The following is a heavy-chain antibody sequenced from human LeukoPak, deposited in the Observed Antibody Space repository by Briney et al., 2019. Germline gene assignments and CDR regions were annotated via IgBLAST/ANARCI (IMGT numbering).Heavy chain of an antibody. V-gene: IGHV3-21*01. J-gene: IGHJ4*02. CDR2: ISSSSIYK. CDR3: ASVNRDNYGSLFDY. Sequence: GGSLRLSCAASGFTFNSCSMNWVRQAPGKGLEWVSSISSSSIYKYYADSVKGRFTISRDNAKNPLYLQMNSLRAEDTAVYYCASVNRDNYGSLFDYWGQGTLVTVSS. CDR1: GFTFNSCS. D-gene: IGHD3-10*01.